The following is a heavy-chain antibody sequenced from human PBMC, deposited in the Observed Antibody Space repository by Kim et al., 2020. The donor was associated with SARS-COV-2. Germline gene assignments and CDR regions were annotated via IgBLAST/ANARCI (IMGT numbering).Heavy chain of an antibody. Sequence: GGSLRLSCAASGFTFSSYAMHWVRQAPGKGLEWVAVISYDGSNKYYADSVKGRFTISRDNSKNTLYLQMNSLRAEDTAVYYCARDPQYCSSTSCSGYYG. J-gene: IGHJ6*01. CDR3: ARDPQYCSSTSCSGYYG. CDR2: ISYDGSNK. D-gene: IGHD2-2*01. CDR1: GFTFSSYA. V-gene: IGHV3-30*04.